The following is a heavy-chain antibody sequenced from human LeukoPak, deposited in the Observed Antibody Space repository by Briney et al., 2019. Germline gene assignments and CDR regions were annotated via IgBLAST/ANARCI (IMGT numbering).Heavy chain of an antibody. D-gene: IGHD3-10*01. Sequence: ASVKVSCKASGYTFTTYYIHWVRQAPGQGLEWMGFINPSGGSTSYAQKFQGKVTMTRDTSTSTVYMELSSLGSEDTAVYYCARNVASGLDYWGQGTLVIVSS. CDR3: ARNVASGLDY. J-gene: IGHJ4*02. V-gene: IGHV1-46*03. CDR2: INPSGGST. CDR1: GYTFTTYY.